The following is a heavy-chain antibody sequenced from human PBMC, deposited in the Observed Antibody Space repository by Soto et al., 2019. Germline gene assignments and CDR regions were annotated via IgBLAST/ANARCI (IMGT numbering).Heavy chain of an antibody. J-gene: IGHJ4*02. Sequence: SETLSLTCTVSGGSISSGASYWSWIRQHPGKGLEWIGSIYYSGSTFYNPSLKSRLTISVDTSKNQFSLKVSSVTAADTAVYYCASSPSPHGPFDYWGQGTLVPVSS. V-gene: IGHV4-31*03. CDR2: IYYSGST. CDR3: ASSPSPHGPFDY. CDR1: GGSISSGASY.